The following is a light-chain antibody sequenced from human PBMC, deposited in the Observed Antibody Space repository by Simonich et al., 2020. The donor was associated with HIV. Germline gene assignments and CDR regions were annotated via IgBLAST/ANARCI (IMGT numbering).Light chain of an antibody. J-gene: IGKJ1*01. CDR1: QSVLYTSNNMNY. Sequence: DIVMTQSPDSLAVALCERATINCKSSQSVLYTSNNMNYLDWDQQKAGQPPKLLIYWASTRESGVPDRFSGSGSGTDFTLTISSLQAEDVAVYYCQQYYTTPRTFGQGTKVEIK. CDR2: WAS. CDR3: QQYYTTPRT. V-gene: IGKV4-1*01.